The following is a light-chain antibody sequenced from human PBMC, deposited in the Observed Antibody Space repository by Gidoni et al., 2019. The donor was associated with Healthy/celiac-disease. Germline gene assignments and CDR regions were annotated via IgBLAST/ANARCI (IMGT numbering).Light chain of an antibody. CDR2: GAS. CDR1: QSVSSSY. CDR3: QQYGSSPMYT. V-gene: IGKV3-20*01. Sequence: DIVLTQSPGTLYLSPGERATLPCRASQSVSSSYLAWYQQKPGQAPRLLIYGASSRATGIPDRFSGSGSGTDFTLTISRLEPEDFAVYYCQQYGSSPMYTFGQGTKLEIK. J-gene: IGKJ2*01.